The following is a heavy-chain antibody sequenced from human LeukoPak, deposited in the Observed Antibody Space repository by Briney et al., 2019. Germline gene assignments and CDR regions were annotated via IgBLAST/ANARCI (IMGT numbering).Heavy chain of an antibody. J-gene: IGHJ4*02. D-gene: IGHD3-22*01. CDR1: GYTFTSYY. CDR2: INPSGGST. CDR3: ARDPGSSGYFDYLDY. V-gene: IGHV1-46*01. Sequence: GASVKVSCKASGYTFTSYYMHWVRQAPGQGLEWMGIINPSGGSTSYAQKFQGRVTMTRDTSTSTVYMELSSLRSEDTAVYYCARDPGSSGYFDYLDYWGQGTLVIVSS.